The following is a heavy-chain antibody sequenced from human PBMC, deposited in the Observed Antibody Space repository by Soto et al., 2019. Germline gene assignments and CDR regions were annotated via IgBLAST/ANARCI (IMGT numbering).Heavy chain of an antibody. D-gene: IGHD3-22*01. V-gene: IGHV4-34*01. J-gene: IGHJ5*02. Sequence: PSETLSLTCAVYGGSFSGYYWSWIRQPPGKGLEWIGEINHSGSTNYNPSLKSRVTISVDTSKNQFSLKLSSVTAADTAVYYCARDDSSGYYRDWFDPWGQGTLVTVSS. CDR3: ARDDSSGYYRDWFDP. CDR1: GGSFSGYY. CDR2: INHSGST.